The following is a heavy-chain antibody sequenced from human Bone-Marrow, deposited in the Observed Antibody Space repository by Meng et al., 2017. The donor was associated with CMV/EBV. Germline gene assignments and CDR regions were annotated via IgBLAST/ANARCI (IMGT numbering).Heavy chain of an antibody. CDR1: GFTFSSYE. CDR3: ARVRLMWGMDV. D-gene: IGHD2-8*01. V-gene: IGHV3-48*03. J-gene: IGHJ6*02. CDR2: ISSSSSTI. Sequence: GGSLRLSCAASGFTFSSYEMNWVRQAPGKGLEWVSYISSSSSTIYYADSVKGRFTISRDNAKNSLYLQMNSLRAEDTAVYYCARVRLMWGMDVWGQGTTVTVSS.